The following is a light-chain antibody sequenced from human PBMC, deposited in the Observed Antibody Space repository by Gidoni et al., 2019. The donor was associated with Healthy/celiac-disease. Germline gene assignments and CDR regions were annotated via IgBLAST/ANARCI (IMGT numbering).Light chain of an antibody. Sequence: SYELTQPSSVSVSPGQTARLTCSGDVLAKKYARWFKQKPGQAPVLVIYKDSERPSGIPERFSGSSSGNTVTLTISGAQVEDEADYYCYSAADNNVVFGGGTKLTVL. CDR3: YSAADNNVV. V-gene: IGLV3-27*01. J-gene: IGLJ2*01. CDR2: KDS. CDR1: VLAKKY.